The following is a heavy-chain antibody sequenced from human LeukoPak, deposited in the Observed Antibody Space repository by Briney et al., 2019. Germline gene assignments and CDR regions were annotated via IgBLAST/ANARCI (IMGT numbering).Heavy chain of an antibody. CDR1: GGTFSSYA. V-gene: IGHV1-69*05. J-gene: IGHJ5*02. D-gene: IGHD3-16*01. Sequence: ASVKVSCKASGGTFSSYAISWVRQAPGQGLEWMGGIIPIFGTANYAQKFQGRVTITTDESTSTAYMKLSSLRSEDTAVYYCARCMGECQLVSWFDPWGQGTLVTVSS. CDR2: IIPIFGTA. CDR3: ARCMGECQLVSWFDP.